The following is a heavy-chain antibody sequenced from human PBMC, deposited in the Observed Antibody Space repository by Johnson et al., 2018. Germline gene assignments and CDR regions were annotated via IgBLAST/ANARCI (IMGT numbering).Heavy chain of an antibody. D-gene: IGHD6-13*01. CDR1: GFTFSSYA. V-gene: IGHV3-23*04. J-gene: IGHJ3*02. CDR3: AKHLNTQQLVLPNAFDI. CDR2: ISGSGGST. Sequence: EVQLVESGGGLVQXGGSXRLXCAASGFTFSSYAMSWVRQAPGKGLEWVSAISGSGGSTYYADSVKGRFTISRDNSKNTLYLQMNSLRAEDTAVYYCAKHLNTQQLVLPNAFDIWGQGTMVTVSS.